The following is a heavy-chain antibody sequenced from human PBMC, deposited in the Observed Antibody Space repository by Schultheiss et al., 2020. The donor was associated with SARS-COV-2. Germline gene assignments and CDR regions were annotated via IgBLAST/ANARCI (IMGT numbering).Heavy chain of an antibody. Sequence: SETLSLTCTVSGGSISSSSYYWSWIRQPAGKGLEWIGRIYTSGSTNYNPSLKSRVTMSVDTSKNQFSLKLSSVTAADTAVYYCARDMIYYYGSGSLYYGMDVWGQGTTVTVSS. J-gene: IGHJ6*02. CDR3: ARDMIYYYGSGSLYYGMDV. D-gene: IGHD3-10*01. CDR2: IYTSGST. CDR1: GGSISSSSYY. V-gene: IGHV4-61*02.